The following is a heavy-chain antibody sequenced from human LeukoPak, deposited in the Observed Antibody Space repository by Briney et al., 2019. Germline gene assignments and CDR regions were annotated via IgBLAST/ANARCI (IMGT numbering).Heavy chain of an antibody. D-gene: IGHD2-21*01. V-gene: IGHV1-69*06. CDR3: ARDLSGRIPHFDY. J-gene: IGHJ4*02. CDR2: IIPIFGTA. CDR1: GGTFSSYA. Sequence: GASVKVSCKASGGTFSSYAISWVRQAPGQGLEWMGGIIPIFGTANYAQKFQGRVTITADKSTSTAYMELRSLRSDDTAVYYCARDLSGRIPHFDYWGQGTLVTVSS.